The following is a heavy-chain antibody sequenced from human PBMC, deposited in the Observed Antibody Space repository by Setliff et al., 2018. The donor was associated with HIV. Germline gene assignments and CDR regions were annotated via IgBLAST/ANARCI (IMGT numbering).Heavy chain of an antibody. CDR3: ARAGLYSSSWHYYYYYMDA. CDR2: INSDGSST. V-gene: IGHV3-74*01. J-gene: IGHJ6*03. Sequence: GGSLRLSCAASGFTFSSYWMHWVRQAPGKGLVWVSRINSDGSSTSYADSVKGRFTISRDNAKNTLYLQMNSLRDEDTAVYYCARAGLYSSSWHYYYYYMDAWGKGTTVTVSS. D-gene: IGHD6-13*01. CDR1: GFTFSSYW.